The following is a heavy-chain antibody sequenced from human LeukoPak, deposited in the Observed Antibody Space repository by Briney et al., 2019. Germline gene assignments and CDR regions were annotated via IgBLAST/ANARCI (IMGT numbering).Heavy chain of an antibody. CDR3: ARGGRGRITIFGVVIPGYFDY. V-gene: IGHV1-8*03. J-gene: IGHJ4*02. CDR1: GYTFTSYD. Sequence: ASVKVSCKASGYTFTSYDINWVRQATGQGLEWMGWMNPNSGNTGYAQKFQGRVTITRNTSISTAYMELSGLRSEDTAVYYCARGGRGRITIFGVVIPGYFDYWGQGTLVTVSS. D-gene: IGHD3-3*01. CDR2: MNPNSGNT.